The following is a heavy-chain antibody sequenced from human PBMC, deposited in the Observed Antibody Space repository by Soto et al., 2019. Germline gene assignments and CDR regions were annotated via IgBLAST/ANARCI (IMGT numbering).Heavy chain of an antibody. CDR1: GFTFSDHY. CDR2: IRNKANSYST. J-gene: IGHJ3*02. CDR3: TRVRIYAYESGRPFDI. Sequence: EVQLVESGGGLVQPGGSLRLSCAASGFTFSDHYMDWVRQAPGKGLEWVGRIRNKANSYSTQYAASVKGRFTISRDDSKTSLSLQMNSLKTEDTAVYYCTRVRIYAYESGRPFDIWGQGTVVPVSS. D-gene: IGHD3-16*01. V-gene: IGHV3-72*01.